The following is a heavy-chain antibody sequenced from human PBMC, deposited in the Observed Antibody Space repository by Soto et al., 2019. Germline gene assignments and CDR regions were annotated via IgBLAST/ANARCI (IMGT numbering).Heavy chain of an antibody. CDR3: ARGHCGGDCYTYYYYGMDV. J-gene: IGHJ6*02. CDR2: IIPIFGTA. D-gene: IGHD2-21*02. Sequence: ASVKVSCKASGGTLSSYAISWVRQAPGQGLEWMGGIIPIFGTANYAQKFQGRVTITADKSTSTAYMELSSLRSEDTAVYYCARGHCGGDCYTYYYYGMDVWGQGTTVTVSS. V-gene: IGHV1-69*06. CDR1: GGTLSSYA.